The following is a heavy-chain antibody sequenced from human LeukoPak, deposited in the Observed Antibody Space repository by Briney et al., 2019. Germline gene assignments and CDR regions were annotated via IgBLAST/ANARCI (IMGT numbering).Heavy chain of an antibody. J-gene: IGHJ4*02. CDR3: ARGVVDTAMVHYYFDY. CDR2: IYIDGRT. CDR1: GLTVSRDY. Sequence: GGSLRLSCVASGLTVSRDYMSWVRQAPGKGLEWVSVIYIDGRTYYADSVKGRFTISRDNAKNSLYLQMNSLRAEDTAVYYCARGVVDTAMVHYYFDYWGQGTLVTVSS. D-gene: IGHD5-18*01. V-gene: IGHV3-53*01.